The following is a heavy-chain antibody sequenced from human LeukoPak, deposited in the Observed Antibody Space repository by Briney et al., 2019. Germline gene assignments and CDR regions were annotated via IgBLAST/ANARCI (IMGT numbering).Heavy chain of an antibody. CDR3: ARLSVAGGGGFDY. J-gene: IGHJ4*02. CDR2: IYYGGST. D-gene: IGHD6-19*01. Sequence: PSETLSLTCTVSGGSISSYYWTWIRQPPGKGLEWVGYIYYGGSTNYNPSLKSRVTISADTSKNQFSLKLSSVTAADTAVYYCARLSVAGGGGFDYWGQGTLVTVSS. CDR1: GGSISSYY. V-gene: IGHV4-59*01.